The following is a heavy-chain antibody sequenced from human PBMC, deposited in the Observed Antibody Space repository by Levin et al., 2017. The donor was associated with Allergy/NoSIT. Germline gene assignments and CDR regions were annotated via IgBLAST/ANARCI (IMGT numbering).Heavy chain of an antibody. J-gene: IGHJ2*01. CDR1: GFTFSSYD. Sequence: GGSLRLSCAASGFTFSSYDMNWFRQAPGKGLDWVSYISASGSTTYYADSVKGRFTISRDNVYNSLYLQMNSLRVEDTAIYYCASPKSRGTYSFDLWGRGTLVTVSS. CDR2: ISASGSTT. V-gene: IGHV3-48*03. CDR3: ASPKSRGTYSFDL. D-gene: IGHD1-26*01.